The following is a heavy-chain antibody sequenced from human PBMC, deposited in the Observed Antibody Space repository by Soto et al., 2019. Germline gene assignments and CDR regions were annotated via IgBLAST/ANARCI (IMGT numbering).Heavy chain of an antibody. Sequence: PGGSLRLSCTASGFTFGDYAMSWFRQAPGKGLEWVGFIRSKAYGGTTEYAASVKGRFTISRDDSKSIAYLQMNSLKTEDTAVYYCTRDRKAGYYDFWSGYYPIFDLWGRGTLVTVSS. CDR2: IRSKAYGGTT. CDR1: GFTFGDYA. CDR3: TRDRKAGYYDFWSGYYPIFDL. D-gene: IGHD3-3*01. V-gene: IGHV3-49*03. J-gene: IGHJ2*01.